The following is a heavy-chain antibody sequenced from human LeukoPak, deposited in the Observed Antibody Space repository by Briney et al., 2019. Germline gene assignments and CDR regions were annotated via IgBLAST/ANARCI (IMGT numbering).Heavy chain of an antibody. V-gene: IGHV3-23*01. CDR3: AKDRVPLYGDLINWFDP. J-gene: IGHJ5*02. CDR1: GFTLTTYA. Sequence: PGGSLRLSCAVSGFTLTTYAMSWVRQAPGKGLEWVSAISGSGEATWYADSVKGRFSISRDTSKNTLFLQMNSLRADDTALYYCAKDRVPLYGDLINWFDPWGQGTLVTVSS. D-gene: IGHD4-17*01. CDR2: ISGSGEAT.